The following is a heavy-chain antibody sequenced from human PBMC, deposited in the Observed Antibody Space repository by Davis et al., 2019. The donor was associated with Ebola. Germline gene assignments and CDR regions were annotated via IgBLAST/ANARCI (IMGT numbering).Heavy chain of an antibody. J-gene: IGHJ6*02. D-gene: IGHD5-18*01. Sequence: GGSLRLSCAASGFTFSSYWMSWVRQAPGKGLEWVANIKQDGSEKYYVDSVKGRFTISRDNSKNTLYLQMNSLRAEDTAVYYCAKRWIQLWSLGGGYGMDVWGQGTTVTVSS. CDR2: IKQDGSEK. CDR3: AKRWIQLWSLGGGYGMDV. V-gene: IGHV3-7*01. CDR1: GFTFSSYW.